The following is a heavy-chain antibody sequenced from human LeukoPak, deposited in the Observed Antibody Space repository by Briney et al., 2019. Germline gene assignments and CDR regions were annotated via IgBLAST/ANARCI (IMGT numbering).Heavy chain of an antibody. J-gene: IGHJ4*02. CDR2: IYYSGST. CDR3: ARRTAAGTPLGDY. Sequence: PSETPSLTCTVSGGSISSYYWSWIRQPPGKGLEWIGYIYYSGSTNYNPSLKSRVTISLDTSKNQFSLKLSSVTAADTAVYYCARRTAAGTPLGDYWGQGTLVTVPS. V-gene: IGHV4-59*08. CDR1: GGSISSYY. D-gene: IGHD6-13*01.